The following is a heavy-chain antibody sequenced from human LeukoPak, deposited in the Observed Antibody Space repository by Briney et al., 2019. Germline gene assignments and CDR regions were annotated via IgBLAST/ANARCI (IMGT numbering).Heavy chain of an antibody. CDR1: GFTFSSYA. Sequence: GGSLRLSCAASGFTFSSYAMSWVRQAPGKGLEWVSAISGSGGSTYYADSVKGRFTISRDNSKDTLYLQMNSLRAEDTAVYYCAKAGVPMYYYGSSHYYGMDVWGQGTTVTVSS. CDR3: AKAGVPMYYYGSSHYYGMDV. D-gene: IGHD3-10*01. CDR2: ISGSGGST. V-gene: IGHV3-23*01. J-gene: IGHJ6*02.